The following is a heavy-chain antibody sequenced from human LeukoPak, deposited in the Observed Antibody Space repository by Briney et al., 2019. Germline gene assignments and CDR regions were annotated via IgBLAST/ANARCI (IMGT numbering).Heavy chain of an antibody. CDR3: AKGGKWDVTPFDY. CDR2: ISGGGGST. D-gene: IGHD1-26*01. CDR1: GFTFTSYS. Sequence: GGSLRLSCAASGFTFTSYSMNWVRQAPGKGLEWVSTISGGGGSTYYADSVKGRFTISRDDSKNTLYLQVNGLRAEDTAVYYCAKGGKWDVTPFDYWGQGTLVTVSS. J-gene: IGHJ4*02. V-gene: IGHV3-23*01.